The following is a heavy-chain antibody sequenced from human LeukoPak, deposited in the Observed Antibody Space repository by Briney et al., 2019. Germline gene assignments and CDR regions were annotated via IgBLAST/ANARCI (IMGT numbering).Heavy chain of an antibody. CDR1: GGTFSAYA. CDR2: IIPIFGTA. D-gene: IGHD2-21*02. Sequence: SGKVSCKAFGGTFSAYAIGGVRQAPGQGLEWRGGIIPIFGTANYAQKFQGRVTITADESTSTAYMELSSLRSEDTAVYYCARCGGDCYSEFDYWGQGTLVTVSS. CDR3: ARCGGDCYSEFDY. J-gene: IGHJ4*02. V-gene: IGHV1-69*13.